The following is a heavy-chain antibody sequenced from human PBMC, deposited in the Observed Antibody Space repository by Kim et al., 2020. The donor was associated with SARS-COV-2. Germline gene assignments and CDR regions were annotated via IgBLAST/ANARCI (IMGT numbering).Heavy chain of an antibody. D-gene: IGHD3-22*01. CDR1: GYTLTELS. V-gene: IGHV1-24*01. Sequence: ASVKVSCKVSGYTLTELSMHWVRQAPGKGLEWMGGFDPEDGETIYAQKFQGRVTMTEDTSTDTAYMELSSLRSEDTAVYYCATDPDYYDSSGYYGAFWGQATLVTVSS. J-gene: IGHJ4*02. CDR3: ATDPDYYDSSGYYGAF. CDR2: FDPEDGET.